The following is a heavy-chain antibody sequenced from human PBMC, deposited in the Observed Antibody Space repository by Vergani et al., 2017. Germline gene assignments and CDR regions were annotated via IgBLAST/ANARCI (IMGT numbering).Heavy chain of an antibody. CDR1: GFTFSSYS. CDR3: ARVPREWELLRAFDI. CDR2: ISSSSSYI. D-gene: IGHD1-26*01. J-gene: IGHJ3*02. Sequence: EVQLVESGGGLVKPGGSLRLSCAASGFTFSSYSMNWVRQAPGKGLEWVSSISSSSSYIYYADSVKGRFTISRDNAKNSLYLQMNSLRAEDTAVYYCARVPREWELLRAFDIWGQGTMVTVSS. V-gene: IGHV3-21*04.